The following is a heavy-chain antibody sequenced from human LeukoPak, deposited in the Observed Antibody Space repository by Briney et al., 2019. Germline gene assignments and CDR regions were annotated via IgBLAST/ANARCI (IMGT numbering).Heavy chain of an antibody. Sequence: GGSLRLSCAASGFTVSSNYMSWVRQAPGKGLEWVSVIYSGGSTYYADSVKGRFNISRDNSKNTLYLQMNSLRAEVTAVYYCARGGRGDGFAIYFDYWGQGTLVTVSS. J-gene: IGHJ4*02. D-gene: IGHD5-24*01. V-gene: IGHV3-66*01. CDR2: IYSGGST. CDR3: ARGGRGDGFAIYFDY. CDR1: GFTVSSNY.